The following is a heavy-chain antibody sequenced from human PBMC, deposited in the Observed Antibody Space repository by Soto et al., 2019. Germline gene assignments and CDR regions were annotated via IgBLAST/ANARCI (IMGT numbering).Heavy chain of an antibody. Sequence: QVQLVQSGAEVKKPGASVKVSCKASGYTFTSYDINWVRQATGQRLEWMGWMNPNSGSPGYAQKFPGRVTMPRNTTSSTAFMELGSLTSEDTAVYYCARGGVFFFAAPTNPFDYWGQGTLVTVSS. CDR1: GYTFTSYD. CDR2: MNPNSGSP. CDR3: ARGGVFFFAAPTNPFDY. J-gene: IGHJ4*02. D-gene: IGHD3-10*01. V-gene: IGHV1-8*02.